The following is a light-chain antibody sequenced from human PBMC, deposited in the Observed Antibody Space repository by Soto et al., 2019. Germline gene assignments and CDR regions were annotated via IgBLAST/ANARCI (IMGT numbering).Light chain of an antibody. CDR3: QQYCRSPLT. V-gene: IGKV3-20*01. CDR2: DAS. CDR1: QSVRNNY. J-gene: IGKJ4*01. Sequence: EIVLTQSPGTLSLSPGERATLSCRASQSVRNNYLAWYQQKPGQAPRFLIYDASSRATGIPDRFSGSGSGKKFTPNHSRLEAEEFAGYFFQQYCRSPLTFGGGAKVEVK.